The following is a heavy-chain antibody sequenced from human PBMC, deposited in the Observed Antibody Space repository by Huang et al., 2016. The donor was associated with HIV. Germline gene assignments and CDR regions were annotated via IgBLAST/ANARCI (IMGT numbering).Heavy chain of an antibody. CDR2: ISSSSSNI. J-gene: IGHJ3*02. V-gene: IGHV3-21*01. CDR1: GFTFSSYS. CDR3: ARVGGVAAGTFGTFDI. Sequence: EVQLVESGGGLVKPGGSLRLSCAASGFTFSSYSMNWVRQAPGKGLEWVSSISSSSSNIYYADSVKGLFTISRDNAKNSLYLQMNSLRAEDTAVYYCARVGGVAAGTFGTFDIWGQGTMVTVSS. D-gene: IGHD6-19*01.